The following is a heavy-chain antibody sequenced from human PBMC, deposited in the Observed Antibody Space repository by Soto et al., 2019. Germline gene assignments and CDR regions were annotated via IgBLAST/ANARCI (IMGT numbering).Heavy chain of an antibody. CDR2: IYNDGRT. J-gene: IGHJ5*02. D-gene: IGHD6-6*01. V-gene: IGHV3-53*01. Sequence: PGGSLRLSCAASGFTVNNNYLIWVRQAPGKGLEWVSFIYNDGRTNYADSVKGRFTMSRDNSRNTLYLQMNSLRVDDTAVYYCARYSSSSGWFDPWGQGALVTVSS. CDR1: GFTVNNNY. CDR3: ARYSSSSGWFDP.